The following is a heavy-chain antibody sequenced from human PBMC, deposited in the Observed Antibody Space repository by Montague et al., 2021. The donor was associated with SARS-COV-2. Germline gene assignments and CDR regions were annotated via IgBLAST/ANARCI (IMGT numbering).Heavy chain of an antibody. V-gene: IGHV5-51*07. CDR3: ARVTDYYYDTSGYSVSFDI. Sequence: QSGAEVKEPGESLKISCKGSGYSFTSYWIGWVHQMPGKGLEWMGIIYPGDTDTRYSPYFQGQVTISADKSISTAYLQWSSLKDSDTAIYYCARVTDYYYDTSGYSVSFDIWGQGTMGTVSS. CDR2: IYPGDTDT. CDR1: GYSFTSYW. D-gene: IGHD3-22*01. J-gene: IGHJ3*02.